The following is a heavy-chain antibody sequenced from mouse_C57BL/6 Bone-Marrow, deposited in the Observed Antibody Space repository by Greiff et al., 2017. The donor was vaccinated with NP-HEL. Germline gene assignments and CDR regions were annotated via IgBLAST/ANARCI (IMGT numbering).Heavy chain of an antibody. CDR1: GFTFTDYY. D-gene: IGHD2-4*01. V-gene: IGHV7-3*01. J-gene: IGHJ1*03. Sequence: EVNVVESGGGLVQPGGSLSLSCAASGFTFTDYYMSWVRQPPGKALEWLGFIRNKANGYTTEYSASVKGRFTISRDNSQSILYLQMNARRAEDSATYYCARPYYDYDGWYFDVWGTGTTVTVSS. CDR3: ARPYYDYDGWYFDV. CDR2: IRNKANGYTT.